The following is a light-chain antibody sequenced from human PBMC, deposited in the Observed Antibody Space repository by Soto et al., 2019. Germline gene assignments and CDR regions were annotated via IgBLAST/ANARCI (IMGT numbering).Light chain of an antibody. CDR1: QSVSSSY. CDR2: GAS. Sequence: EIVLTQSPGTLSLSPGERATLSCRASQSVSSSYLTWYQQKPGQAPRLLIYGASSRATGIPDRFSGSGSGTDFTLTTSRLEPEDFAMYYCQEYTNSPTFGQGTKLEI. V-gene: IGKV3-20*01. CDR3: QEYTNSPT. J-gene: IGKJ2*01.